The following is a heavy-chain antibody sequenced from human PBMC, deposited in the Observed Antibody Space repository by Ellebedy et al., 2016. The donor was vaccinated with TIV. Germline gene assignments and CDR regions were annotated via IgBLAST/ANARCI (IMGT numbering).Heavy chain of an antibody. J-gene: IGHJ6*02. CDR1: GFTFSNTL. CDR2: IQSKAEGATT. D-gene: IGHD1-7*01. CDR3: TTVRVAGTTSQNYYYYYAMDV. Sequence: GGSLRLSXAASGFTFSNTLMSWVRQAPGKGLEWVGRIQSKAEGATTDYAAPVTGRFTFSSNDSKNTLYLDMNSLKTEDTAVYYCTTVRVAGTTSQNYYYYYAMDVWGQGTTVTVSS. V-gene: IGHV3-15*01.